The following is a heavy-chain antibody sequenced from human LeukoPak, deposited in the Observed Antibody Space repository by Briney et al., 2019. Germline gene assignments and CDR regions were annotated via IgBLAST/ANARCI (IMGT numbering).Heavy chain of an antibody. D-gene: IGHD2-21*02. CDR3: ARDRRVTTFRDAFDI. J-gene: IGHJ3*02. CDR2: IYSSGST. CDR1: GDSISSDSYY. Sequence: SETLSLTCTVSGDSISSDSYYGSWIRQPAGKGLEWNGHIYSSGSTNYKPSLTSRVTISVDPSKNQSSLKLSSVTAADTAVYYCARDRRVTTFRDAFDIWGQGTMVTVSS. V-gene: IGHV4-61*10.